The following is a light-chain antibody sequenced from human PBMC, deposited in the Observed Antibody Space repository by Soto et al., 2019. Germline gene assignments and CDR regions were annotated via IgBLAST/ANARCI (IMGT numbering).Light chain of an antibody. Sequence: DIQMTQSPSTLSASVGDRVTITCRASQSISSWLACYQQKPGQAPKILIYKASILESRVPSRFSGSGSGTEFTLTISRLQPDDFATYSCQHYSIYSETFGEGTKVEVK. CDR3: QHYSIYSET. J-gene: IGKJ1*01. CDR2: KAS. CDR1: QSISSW. V-gene: IGKV1-5*03.